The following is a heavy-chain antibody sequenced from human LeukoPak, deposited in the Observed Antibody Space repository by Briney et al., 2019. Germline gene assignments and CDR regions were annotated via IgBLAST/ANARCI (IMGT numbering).Heavy chain of an antibody. CDR1: GGTFSSYA. CDR2: IIPIFGTA. V-gene: IGHV1-69*13. J-gene: IGHJ4*02. D-gene: IGHD7-27*01. Sequence: SVTVSCTASGGTFSSYAISWVRQAPGQGLEWMGGIIPIFGTANYAQKFQGRVTITADESTSTAYMELSSLRSEDTAVYYCARANWGSTYYFDYWGQGTLVTVSS. CDR3: ARANWGSTYYFDY.